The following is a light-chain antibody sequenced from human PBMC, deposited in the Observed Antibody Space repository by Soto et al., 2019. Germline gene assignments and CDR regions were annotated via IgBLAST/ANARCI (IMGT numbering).Light chain of an antibody. V-gene: IGKV1-5*01. CDR1: QSISSW. Sequence: DIQMTQSPSTLSASVGDRDTITCRASQSISSWLAWYQQKPGKAPKLLIYDASSLESGVPSRFSGSGSGTEFTLTISSLQPDDFATYYCRQYNSYWTFGQGTKVDIK. J-gene: IGKJ1*01. CDR3: RQYNSYWT. CDR2: DAS.